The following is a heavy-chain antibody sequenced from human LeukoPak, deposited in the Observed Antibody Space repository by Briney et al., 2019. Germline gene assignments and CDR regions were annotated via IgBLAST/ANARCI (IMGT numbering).Heavy chain of an antibody. J-gene: IGHJ4*02. D-gene: IGHD5-12*01. CDR2: ISSSSSTI. Sequence: GGSLRLSCAASGFTFSSYSMNWVRQAPGKGLEWVSYISSSSSTIYYADSVKGRFTISRDNAKNSLYLQMNSLRAEDTAVYYCARAVRGYDYSDFDYWGQGTLVTVSS. V-gene: IGHV3-48*04. CDR1: GFTFSSYS. CDR3: ARAVRGYDYSDFDY.